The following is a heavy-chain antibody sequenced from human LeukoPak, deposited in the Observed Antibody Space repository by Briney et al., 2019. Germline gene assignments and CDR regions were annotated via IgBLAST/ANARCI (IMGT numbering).Heavy chain of an antibody. CDR2: ISAYNGNT. Sequence: GASVKVSCKASGYTLTSYGISWVRRAPGQGLEWMGWISAYNGNTNYAQKLQGRVTMTTDTSTSTAYMELRSLRSDDTAVYYCARGLAMVRDHITIDYYYGMDVWGQGTTVTVSS. CDR1: GYTLTSYG. J-gene: IGHJ6*02. V-gene: IGHV1-18*01. D-gene: IGHD3-10*01. CDR3: ARGLAMVRDHITIDYYYGMDV.